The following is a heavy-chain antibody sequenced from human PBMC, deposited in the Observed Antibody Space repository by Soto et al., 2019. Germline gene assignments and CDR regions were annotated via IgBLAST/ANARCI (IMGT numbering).Heavy chain of an antibody. CDR2: ISNDGSNK. V-gene: IGHV3-30*18. Sequence: QVQLVESGGGVVQPGRSLRLSCAASNFTFSNYGMHWVRQAPGKGLEWVALISNDGSNKYYTDSVKGRFTISRDNSRNTLSLQMNSLRADDTAVYYCAKDGADTGTYYLDYWGQGTLITVSS. J-gene: IGHJ4*02. CDR1: NFTFSNYG. D-gene: IGHD1-26*01. CDR3: AKDGADTGTYYLDY.